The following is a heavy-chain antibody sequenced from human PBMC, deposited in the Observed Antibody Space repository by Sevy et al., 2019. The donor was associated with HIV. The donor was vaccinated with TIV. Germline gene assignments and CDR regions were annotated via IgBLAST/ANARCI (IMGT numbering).Heavy chain of an antibody. CDR2: IWFDGSNT. D-gene: IGHD4-17*01. Sequence: GGSLRLSCAASGFTFSTYGMHWVRQAPGKGLEWVALIWFDGSNTYYADSVKGRFTISRDIAKNTLHLQMNSLRAEDTAVYYCARDLEFYDYGDYVPAFMPDYWGQGTLVTVSS. J-gene: IGHJ4*02. V-gene: IGHV3-33*01. CDR3: ARDLEFYDYGDYVPAFMPDY. CDR1: GFTFSTYG.